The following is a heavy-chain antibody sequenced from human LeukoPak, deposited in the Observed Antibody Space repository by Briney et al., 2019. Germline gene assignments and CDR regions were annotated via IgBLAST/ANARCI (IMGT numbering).Heavy chain of an antibody. CDR2: IYYSEST. CDR1: GASISSSSYY. Sequence: SETLSLTCTVSGASISSSSYYWGWIRQPPGKGLEWIGNIYYSESTYYNPSLKSRVTMSIDASRNQFSLKLRSVTAADTAVYYCARRPNWNYSNWFDPWGQGTLVTVSS. CDR3: ARRPNWNYSNWFDP. D-gene: IGHD1-7*01. J-gene: IGHJ5*02. V-gene: IGHV4-39*01.